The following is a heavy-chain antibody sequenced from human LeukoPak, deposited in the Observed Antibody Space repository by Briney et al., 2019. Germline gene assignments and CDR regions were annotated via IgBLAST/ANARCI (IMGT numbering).Heavy chain of an antibody. CDR1: GFTFGDYA. CDR2: IRSKAYGGTT. J-gene: IGHJ3*02. V-gene: IGHV3-49*04. Sequence: GRSLRLSCTASGFTFGDYAVSWVRQAPGKGLEWLGFIRSKAYGGTTEYAASVKGSFTISRDDSKSIAYLQMNSLKTEDTGVYYCTRTYRSSWYDGFDIWGQGTMVTVSS. CDR3: TRTYRSSWYDGFDI. D-gene: IGHD6-13*01.